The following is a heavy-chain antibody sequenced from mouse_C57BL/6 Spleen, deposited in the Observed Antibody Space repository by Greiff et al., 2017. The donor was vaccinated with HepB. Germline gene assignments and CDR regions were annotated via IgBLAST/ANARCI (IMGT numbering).Heavy chain of an antibody. V-gene: IGHV5-4*01. CDR2: ISDGGSYT. CDR3: AREDGNYLSGFAY. J-gene: IGHJ3*01. CDR1: GFTFSSYA. Sequence: EVKLVESGGGLVKPGGSLKLSCAASGFTFSSYAMSWVRQTPEKRLEWVATISDGGSYTYYPDNVRGRFTISRDNAKNNLYLQMRHLKSEDTAMYYCAREDGNYLSGFAYWGQGTLVTVSA. D-gene: IGHD2-1*01.